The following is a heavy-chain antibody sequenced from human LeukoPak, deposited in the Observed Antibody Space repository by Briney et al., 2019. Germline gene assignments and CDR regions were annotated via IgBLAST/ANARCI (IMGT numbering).Heavy chain of an antibody. CDR2: INAGNGNT. D-gene: IGHD2-2*01. J-gene: IGHJ5*02. Sequence: ASVKVSCKASGYTFTSYAMHWVRQAPGQRLEWMGWINAGNGNTKYSQKFQGRVTITRDTSASTAYMELSSLRSEDTAVYYCARDPVVVVPAAQRHRDWFDPWGQGTLVTVSS. V-gene: IGHV1-3*01. CDR3: ARDPVVVVPAAQRHRDWFDP. CDR1: GYTFTSYA.